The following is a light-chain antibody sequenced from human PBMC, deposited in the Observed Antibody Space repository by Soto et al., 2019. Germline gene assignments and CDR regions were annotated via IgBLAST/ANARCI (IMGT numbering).Light chain of an antibody. V-gene: IGKV1-5*03. CDR1: QSIRSW. CDR3: QQYNSYRWT. CDR2: KAS. Sequence: DIQMTQSPSTLSASVGDRVTITRRASQSIRSWLAWYQQKPGKAPKLLIYKASSLESVVPSRFSGSGSGTEFSLTISSLQPDDFATYYCQQYNSYRWTFGQGTK. J-gene: IGKJ1*01.